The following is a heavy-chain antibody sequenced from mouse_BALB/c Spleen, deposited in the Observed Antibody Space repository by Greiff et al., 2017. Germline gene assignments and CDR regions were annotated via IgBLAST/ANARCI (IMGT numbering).Heavy chain of an antibody. Sequence: EVKLMESGGGLVQPKGSLKLSCAASGFTFNTYAMNWVRQAPGKGLEWVARIRSKSNNYATYYADSVKDRFTISRDDSQSMLYLQMNNLKTEDTAMYYCVRHNPLDYDAMDYWGQGTSVTVSS. J-gene: IGHJ4*01. V-gene: IGHV10-1*02. CDR1: GFTFNTYA. CDR2: IRSKSNNYAT. CDR3: VRHNPLDYDAMDY.